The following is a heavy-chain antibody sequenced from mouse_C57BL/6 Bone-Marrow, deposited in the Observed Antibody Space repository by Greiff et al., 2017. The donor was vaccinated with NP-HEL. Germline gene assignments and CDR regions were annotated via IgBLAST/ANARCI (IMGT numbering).Heavy chain of an antibody. D-gene: IGHD1-1*01. CDR2: IWTGGGT. CDR3: ARNEAIYSYYFDY. CDR1: GFSLTSYA. V-gene: IGHV2-9-1*01. J-gene: IGHJ2*01. Sequence: VKLVESGPGLVAPSQSLSITCTVSGFSLTSYAISWVRQPPGKGLEWLGVIWTGGGTNYNSALKSRLSISKDNSKSQVFLKMNSLQTDDTARYYCARNEAIYSYYFDYWGQGTTLTVSS.